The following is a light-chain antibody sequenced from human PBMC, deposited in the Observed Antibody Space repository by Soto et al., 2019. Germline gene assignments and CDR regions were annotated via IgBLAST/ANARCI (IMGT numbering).Light chain of an antibody. Sequence: EIVMTQSACTLSLSPGETATLSWRASQSVSSNYVAWFHQKNGQAPRLPIYDVSIRATGVPARFSGTGYETDFSLTISRLETGDFAVYYCQQYGSSPRTFGQGTKVDI. J-gene: IGKJ1*01. CDR3: QQYGSSPRT. V-gene: IGKV3-20*01. CDR1: QSVSSNY. CDR2: DVS.